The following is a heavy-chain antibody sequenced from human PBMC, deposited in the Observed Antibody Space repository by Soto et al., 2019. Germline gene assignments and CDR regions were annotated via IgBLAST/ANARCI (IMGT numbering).Heavy chain of an antibody. CDR3: ARDPHDYGGNWR. J-gene: IGHJ4*02. CDR2: ISSSGSTI. V-gene: IGHV3-48*03. CDR1: GFTFSSYE. D-gene: IGHD4-17*01. Sequence: EVQLVESGGGLVQPGGSLRLSCAASGFTFSSYEMNWVRQAPGKGLEWVSYISSSGSTIYYADSVKGRFTISRDNAKNSLYLQMNSLRAEDTAVYYCARDPHDYGGNWRWGQGTLVTVSS.